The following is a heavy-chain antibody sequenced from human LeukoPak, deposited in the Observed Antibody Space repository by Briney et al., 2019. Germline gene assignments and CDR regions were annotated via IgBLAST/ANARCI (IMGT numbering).Heavy chain of an antibody. CDR3: ARDPSDVLWFGESYFDY. D-gene: IGHD3-10*01. J-gene: IGHJ4*02. CDR2: INPSGGST. V-gene: IGHV1-46*01. Sequence: GASVKVSCKASGHTFTSYYMHWVRQAPGQGLEWMGIINPSGGSTSYAQKFQGRVTMTRDTSTSTVYMELSSLRSEDTAVYYCARDPSDVLWFGESYFDYWGQGTLVTVSS. CDR1: GHTFTSYY.